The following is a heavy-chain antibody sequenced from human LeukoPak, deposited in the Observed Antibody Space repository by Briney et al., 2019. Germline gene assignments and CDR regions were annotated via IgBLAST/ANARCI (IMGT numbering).Heavy chain of an antibody. CDR2: ISYDGSNK. D-gene: IGHD6-13*01. Sequence: GRSLRLSCAASGFTFSSYGMHWVRQAPGKGLEWVAVISYDGSNKYYADSVKGRFTISRDNSKNTLYLQMNSLRAEDTALYYCAKVGYSSSWALGSLYFDYWGQGTLVTVSS. CDR1: GFTFSSYG. J-gene: IGHJ4*02. V-gene: IGHV3-30*18. CDR3: AKVGYSSSWALGSLYFDY.